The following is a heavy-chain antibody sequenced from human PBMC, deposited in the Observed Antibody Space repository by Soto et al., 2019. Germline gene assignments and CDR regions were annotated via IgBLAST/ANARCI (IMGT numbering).Heavy chain of an antibody. Sequence: EVPLLESGGGLVQPGGSLRLSCAASGFTFNIYAMNWVRQAPGKGLEWVSAITAGGGYTYYAESVKGRFTISRDNYKNTLYLQMITLRAEDTAVYYCAKEVARVVSGDIDYWGLGTLVSVSS. D-gene: IGHD3-10*01. CDR3: AKEVARVVSGDIDY. CDR1: GFTFNIYA. V-gene: IGHV3-23*01. J-gene: IGHJ4*02. CDR2: ITAGGGYT.